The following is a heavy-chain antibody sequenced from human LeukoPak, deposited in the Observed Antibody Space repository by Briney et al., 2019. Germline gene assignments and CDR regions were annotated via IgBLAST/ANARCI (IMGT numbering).Heavy chain of an antibody. CDR1: GYDFSKYG. D-gene: IGHD3-9*01. Sequence: ASVKVSCKTSGYDFSKYGVSWVRQATGQGLEWMGWISGYTGNTNFAQKFQGRVIVTTDKTATTAYMELRGLRSDDTAIYYCARVYGYYDILTGYYPFDYWGQGTLVAVSS. CDR2: ISGYTGNT. CDR3: ARVYGYYDILTGYYPFDY. J-gene: IGHJ4*02. V-gene: IGHV1-18*01.